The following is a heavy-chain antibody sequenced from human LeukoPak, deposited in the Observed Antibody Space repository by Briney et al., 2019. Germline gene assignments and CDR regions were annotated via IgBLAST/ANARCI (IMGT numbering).Heavy chain of an antibody. J-gene: IGHJ6*03. V-gene: IGHV4-59*01. CDR3: ARVGKDFWSGYRYYYYYMDV. CDR1: GGSISSYY. CDR2: IYYSGST. D-gene: IGHD3-3*01. Sequence: ASETLSLTCTVSGGSISSYYWSWIRQPPGKGLEWIGYIYYSGSTNYNPSLKSRVTISVDTSKNQFSLKLSSVTAADTAVYYCARVGKDFWSGYRYYYYYMDVWGKGTTVTVSS.